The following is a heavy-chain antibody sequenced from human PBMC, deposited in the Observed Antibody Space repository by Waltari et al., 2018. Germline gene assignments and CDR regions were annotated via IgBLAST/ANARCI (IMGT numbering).Heavy chain of an antibody. CDR3: ARGQIVVVTATNAPFDY. V-gene: IGHV4-34*01. CDR1: GGSFSGYY. D-gene: IGHD2-21*02. CDR2: INHSGST. Sequence: QVQLQQWGAGLLKPSETLSLTCAVYGGSFSGYYWSWIRQPPGKGLEWIGEINHSGSTNSNPSLKSRVTISVDTSKNQFSLKLSSVTAADTAVYYCARGQIVVVTATNAPFDYWGQGTLVTVSS. J-gene: IGHJ4*02.